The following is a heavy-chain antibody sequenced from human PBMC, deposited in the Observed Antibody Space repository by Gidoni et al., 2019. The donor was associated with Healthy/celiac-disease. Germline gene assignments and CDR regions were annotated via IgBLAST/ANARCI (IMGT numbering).Heavy chain of an antibody. J-gene: IGHJ4*02. D-gene: IGHD3-3*01. V-gene: IGHV3-7*03. CDR3: ARVDHDFWSGYQFDY. Sequence: EVQLVESGGGLVQPGGSLRLSCAASGFTFRSYWMSWVRQAPGKGLEWVANIKQDGSEKYYVDSVKGRFTITRDNAKNSLYLQMNSLRAEDTAVYYCARVDHDFWSGYQFDYWGQGTLVTVSS. CDR2: IKQDGSEK. CDR1: GFTFRSYW.